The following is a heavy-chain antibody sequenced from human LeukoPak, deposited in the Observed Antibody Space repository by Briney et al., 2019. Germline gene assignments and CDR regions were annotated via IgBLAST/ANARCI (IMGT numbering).Heavy chain of an antibody. V-gene: IGHV4-30-4*01. CDR3: ARSASGYSYGYYLFDY. Sequence: SQTLSLTCTVSGGSISSGDYYWSWIRQPPGKGLEWIGYIHYSGSTYYNPSLKSRVTISVDTSKNQFSLKLSSVTAADTAVYYCARSASGYSYGYYLFDYWGQGTLVTVSS. CDR2: IHYSGST. D-gene: IGHD5-18*01. J-gene: IGHJ4*02. CDR1: GGSISSGDYY.